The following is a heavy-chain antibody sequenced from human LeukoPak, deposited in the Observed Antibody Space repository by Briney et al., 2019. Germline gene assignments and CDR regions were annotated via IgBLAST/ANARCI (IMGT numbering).Heavy chain of an antibody. CDR2: IYYSGST. J-gene: IGHJ4*02. Sequence: SQTLSLTCTVSGGSISSSSYYWGWIRQPPGKGLEWIGSIYYSGSTYYNPSLKSRVTISVDTSKNQFSLRLSSVTAADTAVFYCARLEADDYGDRGSPGTPNAQSNWGQGTLVTVSS. V-gene: IGHV4-39*01. CDR1: GGSISSSSYY. D-gene: IGHD4-17*01. CDR3: ARLEADDYGDRGSPGTPNAQSN.